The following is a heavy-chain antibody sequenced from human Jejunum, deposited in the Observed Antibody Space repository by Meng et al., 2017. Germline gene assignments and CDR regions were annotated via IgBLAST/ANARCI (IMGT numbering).Heavy chain of an antibody. CDR2: IYHSGRS. Sequence: QVHLKESGPGLVKPSGTLSRTCEVSGDSISSTSWWDWLRQPPGKGLEWIGEIYHSGRSNFIPSLKSRVSISLDESKNQFSLTLNSVTAADTAVYYCARGVGDIRFGFDYWGQGILVTVSS. CDR3: ARGVGDIRFGFDY. V-gene: IGHV4-4*02. J-gene: IGHJ4*02. CDR1: GDSISSTSW. D-gene: IGHD3-16*01.